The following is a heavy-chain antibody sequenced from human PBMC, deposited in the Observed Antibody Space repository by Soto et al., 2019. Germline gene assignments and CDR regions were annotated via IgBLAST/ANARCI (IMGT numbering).Heavy chain of an antibody. CDR2: ISYSGTT. D-gene: IGHD5-18*01. V-gene: IGHV4-30-4*01. CDR1: DENIRSRGNC. CDR3: ARGRGYSYGLDP. J-gene: IGHJ5*02. Sequence: TSTVADENIRSRGNCWSWIQQPPGEGLEWIGFISYSGTTSYSPSLKSRLAISLDTSKNQFSLSLSSVTAADTAVYYCARGRGYSYGLDPWGQGTLVTVSS.